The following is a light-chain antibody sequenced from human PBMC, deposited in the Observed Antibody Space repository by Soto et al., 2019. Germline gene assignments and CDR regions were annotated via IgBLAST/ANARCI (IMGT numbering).Light chain of an antibody. J-gene: IGLJ2*01. Sequence: QSALAQPASVSGSPGQSITISCTGTSSDVGGYNYVSWHQQHPGKAPKLMIYEVSNRPSGVSNRFSGSKSGNTASLTISGLQAEDEADYYCSSYTSSSTLGVFGGGTKVTVL. CDR3: SSYTSSSTLGV. CDR2: EVS. V-gene: IGLV2-14*01. CDR1: SSDVGGYNY.